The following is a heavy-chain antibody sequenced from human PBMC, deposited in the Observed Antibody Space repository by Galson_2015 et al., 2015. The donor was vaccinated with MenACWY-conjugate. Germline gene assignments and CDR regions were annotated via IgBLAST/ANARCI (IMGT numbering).Heavy chain of an antibody. D-gene: IGHD7-27*01. CDR3: AIWGGFRDY. CDR2: IDPSDSYT. J-gene: IGHJ4*02. Sequence: WVRQMPGKGLEWMGRIDPSDSYTNYSPSFQGHVTISADKSISTAYLQWSSLKASDTAMYYCAIWGGFRDYWGQGTLVTVSS. V-gene: IGHV5-10-1*01.